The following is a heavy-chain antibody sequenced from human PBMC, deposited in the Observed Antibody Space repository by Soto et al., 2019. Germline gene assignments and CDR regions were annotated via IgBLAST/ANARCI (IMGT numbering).Heavy chain of an antibody. V-gene: IGHV1-69*12. Sequence: QVQLVQSGAEVKKPGSSVKVSCKASGGAFSDYAFSWVRQAPGQGLEWLGGIMPIFRAPDYAQKSQGRVTITADEVTRTAYMEMNSLRSEDTAVYYCASWLKGPDIGNYYYGMDVWGQGTTVTVS. J-gene: IGHJ6*02. CDR3: ASWLKGPDIGNYYYGMDV. D-gene: IGHD2-15*01. CDR2: IMPIFRAP. CDR1: GGAFSDYA.